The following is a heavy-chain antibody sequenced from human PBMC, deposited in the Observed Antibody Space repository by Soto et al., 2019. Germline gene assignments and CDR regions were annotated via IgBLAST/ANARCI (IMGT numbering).Heavy chain of an antibody. CDR2: ISDYNGNT. D-gene: IGHD1-26*01. J-gene: IGHJ4*02. CDR1: GYTFTSYG. CDR3: ARAGHGGYVSDFDY. Sequence: QVQLVQSGAEVKKPGASVKVSCKASGYTFTSYGISWVRQAPGQGLEWMGWISDYNGNTNYAQKPSGRVTMTTDTSTSTAYMELKSLRSDDTAVYDYARAGHGGYVSDFDYWGQGTLVTVSS. V-gene: IGHV1-18*01.